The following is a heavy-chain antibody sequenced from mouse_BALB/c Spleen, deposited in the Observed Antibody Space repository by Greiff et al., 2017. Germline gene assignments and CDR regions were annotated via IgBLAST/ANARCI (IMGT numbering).Heavy chain of an antibody. D-gene: IGHD1-1*01. V-gene: IGHV1-14*01. J-gene: IGHJ2*01. CDR2: INPYNDGT. Sequence: VHVKQSGPELVKPGASVKMSCKASGYTFTSYVMHWVKQKPGQGLEWIGYINPYNDGTKYNEKFKGKATLTSDKSSSTAYMELSSLTSEDSAVYYCARSDYYGSSYPYFDYWGQGTTLTVSS. CDR3: ARSDYYGSSYPYFDY. CDR1: GYTFTSYV.